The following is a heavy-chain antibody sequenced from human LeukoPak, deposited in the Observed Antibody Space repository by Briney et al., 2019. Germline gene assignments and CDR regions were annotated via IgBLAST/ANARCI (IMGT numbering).Heavy chain of an antibody. Sequence: PSETLSLTCAVYGGSFSGYYWSWIRQPPGKGLEWIGEINHSGSTNYNPSLKSRVTISVDTSKNQFSLKLSSVTAADTAVYYCTRGSIAYYYMDVWGKGTTVTISS. CDR2: INHSGST. D-gene: IGHD3-22*01. J-gene: IGHJ6*03. CDR1: GGSFSGYY. CDR3: TRGSIAYYYMDV. V-gene: IGHV4-34*01.